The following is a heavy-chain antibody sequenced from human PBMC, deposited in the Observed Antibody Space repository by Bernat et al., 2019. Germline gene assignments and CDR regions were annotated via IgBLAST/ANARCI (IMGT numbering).Heavy chain of an antibody. J-gene: IGHJ3*02. CDR1: GFTFSSYA. CDR2: ISGSGGST. D-gene: IGHD2-15*01. Sequence: EVQLLESGGGLVQPGGSLRLSCAASGFTFSSYAMSWVRQAPGKGLEWVSAISGSGGSTYCADSVKGRFTISRDKSKNTLYLQMNSLRAEDTAVYYCATFNVAATFLGAFDIWGQGTMVTVSS. V-gene: IGHV3-23*01. CDR3: ATFNVAATFLGAFDI.